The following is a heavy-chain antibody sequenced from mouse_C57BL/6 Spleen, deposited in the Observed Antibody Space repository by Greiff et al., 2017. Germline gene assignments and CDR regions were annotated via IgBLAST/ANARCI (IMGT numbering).Heavy chain of an antibody. V-gene: IGHV1-82*01. Sequence: QVQLQQSGPELVKPGASVKISCKASGYAFSSSWMNWVKQRPGKGLEWIGRIYPGDGDTNYNGKFKGKATLTADKSSSTAYMQLSSQTSEDSAVYCCAGRNGYFEGWGTGTTVTVSS. CDR1: GYAFSSSW. J-gene: IGHJ1*03. D-gene: IGHD2-1*01. CDR2: IYPGDGDT. CDR3: AGRNGYFEG.